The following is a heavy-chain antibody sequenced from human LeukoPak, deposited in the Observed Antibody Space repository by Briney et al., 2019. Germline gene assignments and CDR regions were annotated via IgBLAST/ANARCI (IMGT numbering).Heavy chain of an antibody. J-gene: IGHJ6*03. Sequence: SETLSLTCAVYGGSFSDYDWSWIRQPPGKGLGWVVYIYYSGSTNYNPSLKSRVAISVDTSKNQFSLKLSSVTAADTAVYYCARDRLWGYSGYEDHYYYMDVWGKGTTVTVSS. V-gene: IGHV4-59*01. CDR1: GGSFSDYD. CDR2: IYYSGST. CDR3: ARDRLWGYSGYEDHYYYMDV. D-gene: IGHD5-12*01.